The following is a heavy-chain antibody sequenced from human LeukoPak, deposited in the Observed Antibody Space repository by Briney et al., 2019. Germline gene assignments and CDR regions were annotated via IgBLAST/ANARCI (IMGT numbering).Heavy chain of an antibody. V-gene: IGHV1-2*02. J-gene: IGHJ4*02. D-gene: IGHD3-16*01. Sequence: ASVKVSCKASGYTFIGYYMHWVRQAPGQGLEWMGWINPNSGDTNYAQKFQGRVTMTRDTSINTAYMELSRLRSDDTAVYYCARVRYRLAETYIDYWGQGTLVTVSS. CDR2: INPNSGDT. CDR3: ARVRYRLAETYIDY. CDR1: GYTFIGYY.